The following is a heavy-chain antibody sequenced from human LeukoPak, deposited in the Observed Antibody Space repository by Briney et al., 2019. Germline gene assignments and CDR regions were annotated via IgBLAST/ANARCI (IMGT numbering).Heavy chain of an antibody. V-gene: IGHV3-33*06. Sequence: PGRSLRLSYAASGFTFSSYGMYWVRQAPGKGLEWVAVIWYDGSNKYYADSVKGRFTISRDNSKSTLYLQMNSLRAEDTAVYYCAKDSHYYYDSSGYYRFDYWGQGTLVTVSS. CDR2: IWYDGSNK. CDR1: GFTFSSYG. J-gene: IGHJ4*02. D-gene: IGHD3-22*01. CDR3: AKDSHYYYDSSGYYRFDY.